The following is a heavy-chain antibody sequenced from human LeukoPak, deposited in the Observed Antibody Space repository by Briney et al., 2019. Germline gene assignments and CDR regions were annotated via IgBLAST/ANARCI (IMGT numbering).Heavy chain of an antibody. CDR3: ARRWFTFGGVIAPNWFDP. D-gene: IGHD3-16*02. CDR2: INHSGST. CDR1: GGSFSGYY. V-gene: IGHV4-34*01. Sequence: SETLSLTCAVYGGSFSGYYWSWIRQPPGKGLEWIGEINHSGSTNYNPSLKSRVTISVDTSKNQFSLKLSSVTAADTAVYYCARRWFTFGGVIAPNWFDPWGQGTLVTASS. J-gene: IGHJ5*02.